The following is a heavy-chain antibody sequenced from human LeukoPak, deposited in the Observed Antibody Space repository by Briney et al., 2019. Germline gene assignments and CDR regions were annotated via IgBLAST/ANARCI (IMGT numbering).Heavy chain of an antibody. V-gene: IGHV3-30*02. CDR1: GFTFSSYG. CDR3: ARVGVEWELPDY. Sequence: GGSLRLSCAASGFTFSSYGMHWVRQAPGKGLEWVAFIRYDGSNKYYADSVKGRFTISRDNSKNTLYLQMNSLRAEDTAVYYCARVGVEWELPDYWGQGTLVTVSS. J-gene: IGHJ4*02. D-gene: IGHD1-26*01. CDR2: IRYDGSNK.